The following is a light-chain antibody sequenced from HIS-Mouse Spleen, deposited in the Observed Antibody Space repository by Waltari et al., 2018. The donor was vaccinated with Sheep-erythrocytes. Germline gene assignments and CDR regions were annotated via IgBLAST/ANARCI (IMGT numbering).Light chain of an antibody. CDR3: CSYAGSYNHV. CDR2: DVS. CDR1: SSDVGGYNF. Sequence: QSALPQPRSVSGSPGQSVTISCTGTSSDVGGYNFVPWYQQHPGKAPKLMIYDVSKRPSGVPDRFSGSKSGNTASLTISGLQAEDGADYYCCSYAGSYNHVFATGTKVTVL. V-gene: IGLV2-11*01. J-gene: IGLJ1*01.